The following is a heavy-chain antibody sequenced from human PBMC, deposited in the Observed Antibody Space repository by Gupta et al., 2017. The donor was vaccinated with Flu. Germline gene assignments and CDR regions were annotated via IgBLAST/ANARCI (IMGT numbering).Heavy chain of an antibody. CDR3: AHTTLGSSWDNYHYYFMDV. CDR1: GFSLSTSGVG. J-gene: IGHJ6*03. D-gene: IGHD6-13*01. V-gene: IGHV2-5*02. Sequence: QITLKESGPTLVKPTQTLTLTCTFSGFSLSTSGVGVGWIRQPPGKALEWLAVVYWDDERRYSPSLKSRLTITKDTSRNQVVLTMTNLDPVDTATYYCAHTTLGSSWDNYHYYFMDVWGEGTTVTVSS. CDR2: VYWDDER.